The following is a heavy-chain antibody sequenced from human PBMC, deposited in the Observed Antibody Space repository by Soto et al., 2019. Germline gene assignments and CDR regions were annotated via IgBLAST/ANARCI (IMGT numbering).Heavy chain of an antibody. V-gene: IGHV1-69*13. D-gene: IGHD5-12*01. Sequence: GASVKVSCKASGGTFSSYAISWVRQAPGQGLEWMGGIIPIFGTANYAQKFQGRVTITADESTSTAYMELSSLRSEDTAVYYCARDLALIVATFDIWGQGTMVTVSS. J-gene: IGHJ3*02. CDR3: ARDLALIVATFDI. CDR1: GGTFSSYA. CDR2: IIPIFGTA.